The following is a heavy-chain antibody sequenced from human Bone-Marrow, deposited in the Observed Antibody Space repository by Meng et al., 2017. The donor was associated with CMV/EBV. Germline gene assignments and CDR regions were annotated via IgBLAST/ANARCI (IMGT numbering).Heavy chain of an antibody. Sequence: GESLKISCAASGFTFSGYAMSWVRQAPGKGLEWVSAISGSGGSTYYADSVKGRFTISRDNSKNTLYLQMNSLRAEATAVYYCAKLLRWYSVDYWGQGTLVTVSS. J-gene: IGHJ4*02. CDR2: ISGSGGST. CDR3: AKLLRWYSVDY. D-gene: IGHD4-23*01. CDR1: GFTFSGYA. V-gene: IGHV3-23*01.